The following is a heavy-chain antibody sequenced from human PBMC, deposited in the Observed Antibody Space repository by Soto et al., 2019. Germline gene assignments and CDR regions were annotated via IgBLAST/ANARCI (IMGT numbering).Heavy chain of an antibody. Sequence: SVKVSCKASGGTFSSYTISWVRPAPGQGLEWMGRIIPILGLANYAQKFQGRVTITADKSTSTAYMELSSLRSEDTAVYYCNAGSYPLSHFDYWGQGTLVTVSS. V-gene: IGHV1-69*02. D-gene: IGHD3-10*01. CDR2: IIPILGLA. CDR1: GGTFSSYT. CDR3: NAGSYPLSHFDY. J-gene: IGHJ4*02.